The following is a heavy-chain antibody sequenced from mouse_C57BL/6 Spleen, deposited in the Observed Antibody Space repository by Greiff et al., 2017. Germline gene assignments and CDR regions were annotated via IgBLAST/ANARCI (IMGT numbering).Heavy chain of an antibody. CDR1: GYTFTSYW. V-gene: IGHV1-69*01. CDR2: LDPSDSYT. J-gene: IGHJ1*03. Sequence: VQLQQPGAELVMPGASVKLSCKASGYTFTSYWMHWVKQRPGQGLEWIGELDPSDSYTNYNQKFKGKSTLTVDKSSSPAYMQLSSLTSEDSAVYYCARFTTVVARYFDVWGTGTTVTVSS. D-gene: IGHD1-1*01. CDR3: ARFTTVVARYFDV.